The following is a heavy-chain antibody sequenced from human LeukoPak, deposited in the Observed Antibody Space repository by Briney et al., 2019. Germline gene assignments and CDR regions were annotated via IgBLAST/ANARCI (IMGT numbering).Heavy chain of an antibody. J-gene: IGHJ2*01. V-gene: IGHV3-7*01. D-gene: IGHD4-17*01. CDR2: IKQDGSEK. CDR1: GFTFSSYW. Sequence: GGSLRLSCAASGFTFSSYWMSWVRQAPGKGLEWVANIKQDGSEKYYVDSVKGRFTISRDNAKNSLYLQMNSLRAEDTAVYYCAREGSGYQDYVHPYWYFDLWGRGTLVTVSS. CDR3: AREGSGYQDYVHPYWYFDL.